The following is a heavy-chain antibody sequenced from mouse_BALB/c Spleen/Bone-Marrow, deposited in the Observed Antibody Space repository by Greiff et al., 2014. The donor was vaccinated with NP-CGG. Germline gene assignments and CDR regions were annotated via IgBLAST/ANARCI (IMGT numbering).Heavy chain of an antibody. Sequence: VKLMESGPQLVRPGASVKISCKASGYSFTSYWMHWVKQRPGQGLEWIGMIDPSDSETRLNQKFKDKATLTVDKSSSTAYMQLSSPTSEDSAVYYCASPSDGNPFAYWGQGTLLTVSA. CDR1: GYSFTSYW. CDR3: ASPSDGNPFAY. CDR2: IDPSDSET. V-gene: IGHV1S126*01. D-gene: IGHD2-1*01. J-gene: IGHJ3*01.